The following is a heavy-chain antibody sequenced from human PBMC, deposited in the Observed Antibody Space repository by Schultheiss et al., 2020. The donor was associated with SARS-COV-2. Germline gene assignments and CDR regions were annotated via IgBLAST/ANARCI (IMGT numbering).Heavy chain of an antibody. CDR1: GYSFTSYW. J-gene: IGHJ5*02. D-gene: IGHD6-13*01. CDR2: IYPGDSDT. V-gene: IGHV5-51*01. CDR3: ARRVGHRYSSSWWADQGFREEYNRFDP. Sequence: GASLKISCKGSGYSFTSYWNGWVRQMPGKGMEWMGIIYPGDSDTRYSPSFQGQVTISADKSISTAYLQWSILKATDTPMYYCARRVGHRYSSSWWADQGFREEYNRFDPWGQGALVTVSS.